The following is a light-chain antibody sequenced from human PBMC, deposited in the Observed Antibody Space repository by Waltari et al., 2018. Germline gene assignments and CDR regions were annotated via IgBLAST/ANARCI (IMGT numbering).Light chain of an antibody. CDR1: SRDVGGYNY. Sequence: QSALTQHASVSGSPGQSIPISCTGTSRDVGGYNYVSWYQQHPGKAPKIMIYEVSNRPSGVSNRFSGSKSGNTASLTISGLQAEDEADYYCSSYTSSSTWVFGGGTKLTVL. J-gene: IGLJ3*02. CDR2: EVS. CDR3: SSYTSSSTWV. V-gene: IGLV2-14*01.